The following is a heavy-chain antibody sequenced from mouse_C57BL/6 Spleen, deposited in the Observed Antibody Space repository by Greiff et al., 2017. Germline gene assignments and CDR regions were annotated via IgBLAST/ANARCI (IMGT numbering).Heavy chain of an antibody. D-gene: IGHD4-1*01. J-gene: IGHJ2*01. CDR3: ARGTGYYYDY. Sequence: ESGPGLVKPSQSLSLTCSVTGYSITSGYYWNWIRQFPGNKLEWMGYISYNGSNNYNPSLKNRISITRDPSTNQLFLKLNSVTTEDTATYYCARGTGYYYDYWGQGTTLTVSS. CDR2: ISYNGSN. V-gene: IGHV3-6*01. CDR1: GYSITSGYY.